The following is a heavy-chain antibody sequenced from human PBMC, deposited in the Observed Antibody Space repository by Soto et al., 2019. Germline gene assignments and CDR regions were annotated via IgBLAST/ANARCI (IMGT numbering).Heavy chain of an antibody. V-gene: IGHV1-58*02. J-gene: IGHJ6*02. Sequence: QMQLVQSGPEVKKPGTSVKVSCKASGFTFTSSAMLWVRQARGQRLEWIGWIVVGSGNTNYAQKFQERVTITRDMSASTAYMGRGSLRDDATAVYYLEALAISKRAGQSWYGMDVWGQGTTVTVSS. CDR1: GFTFTSSA. CDR3: EALAISKRAGQSWYGMDV. D-gene: IGHD6-13*01. CDR2: IVVGSGNT.